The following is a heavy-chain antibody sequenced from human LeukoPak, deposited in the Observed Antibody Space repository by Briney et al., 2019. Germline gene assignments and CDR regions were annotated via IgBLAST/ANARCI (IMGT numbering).Heavy chain of an antibody. D-gene: IGHD3-10*01. CDR2: INPNSGGT. J-gene: IGHJ4*02. Sequence: ASVKVSCKASGYTFTGYYMHWVRQAPGQGLEWMGWINPNSGGTNYAQKFQGRVTMTRDTSISTAYMELSRLRSDDTAVYYCAVTDRGVIIMHFDYWGQGTLVTVSS. V-gene: IGHV1-2*02. CDR1: GYTFTGYY. CDR3: AVTDRGVIIMHFDY.